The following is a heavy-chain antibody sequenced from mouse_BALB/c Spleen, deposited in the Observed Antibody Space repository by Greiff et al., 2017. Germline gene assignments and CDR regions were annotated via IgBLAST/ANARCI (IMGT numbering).Heavy chain of an antibody. CDR3: ARDSSGYE. CDR2: ISSGSSTI. Sequence: EVQLVESGGGLVQPGGSRKLSCAASGFTFSSFGMHWVRQAPEKGLEWVAYISSGSSTIYYADTVKGRFTISRDNPKNTLFLQMTSLRSEDTAMYYCARDSSGYEWGQGTTLTVSS. D-gene: IGHD3-1*01. V-gene: IGHV5-17*02. J-gene: IGHJ2*01. CDR1: GFTFSSFG.